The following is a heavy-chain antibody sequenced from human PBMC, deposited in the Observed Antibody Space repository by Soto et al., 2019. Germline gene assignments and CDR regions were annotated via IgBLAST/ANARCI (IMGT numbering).Heavy chain of an antibody. CDR3: DRVPSTFDFYYAMDV. Sequence: SETLSLTCTVSGGSISSGDYYWSWIRQPPGKGLEWIGYIYYSGSTYYNPSLKSRVTISLDTSQNQFSLKLNSVTAADTAVYFCDRVPSTFDFYYAMDVWGHGTTVTVSS. CDR2: IYYSGST. J-gene: IGHJ6*02. CDR1: GGSISSGDYY. V-gene: IGHV4-30-4*02. D-gene: IGHD3-16*01.